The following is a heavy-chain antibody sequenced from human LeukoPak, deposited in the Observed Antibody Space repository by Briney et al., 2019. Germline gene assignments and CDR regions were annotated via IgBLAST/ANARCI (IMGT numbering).Heavy chain of an antibody. J-gene: IGHJ4*02. CDR1: GYTFTGYY. CDR3: ARDRVGSGWPRPWYFEF. Sequence: ASVKVSCKPSGYTFTGYYLHRVRQAPGQGLEWMGWINPNTGATIYAEKFQGRVTTTRDTSIDTAYMEMRSLRSDDTAVYYCARDRVGSGWPRPWYFEFWGQGTLITVSS. D-gene: IGHD6-19*01. V-gene: IGHV1-2*02. CDR2: INPNTGAT.